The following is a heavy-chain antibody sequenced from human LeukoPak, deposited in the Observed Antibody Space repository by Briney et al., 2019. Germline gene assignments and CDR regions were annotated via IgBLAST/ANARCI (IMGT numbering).Heavy chain of an antibody. CDR2: INPNSGDT. V-gene: IGHV1-2*02. J-gene: IGHJ6*02. CDR1: GYTFTDYF. CDR3: AREVRYYGSGSYYFGMDF. Sequence: GSLKVSFKPSGYTFTDYFMHWVRPPPGQGLEWMGWINPNSGDTNYAQKFQGRVTMTRDTSMSTAYMELSRLRSDDTAVYYCAREVRYYGSGSYYFGMDFWGQGTTVTVSS. D-gene: IGHD3-10*01.